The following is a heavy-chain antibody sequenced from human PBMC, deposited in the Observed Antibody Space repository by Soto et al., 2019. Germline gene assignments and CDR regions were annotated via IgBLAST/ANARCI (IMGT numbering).Heavy chain of an antibody. CDR3: ATRSGIHYWAFDI. D-gene: IGHD1-26*01. Sequence: QVQLVQSGAEVKKPGASVRVSCKASGYTFTNYPMHWVRQAPGQRLEWMGWINAGNGNTKYSQKFQDRVTITRDTSASTAYMELSSLRCEDTAVYYCATRSGIHYWAFDIWGQGTMVTVSS. CDR1: GYTFTNYP. J-gene: IGHJ3*02. V-gene: IGHV1-3*01. CDR2: INAGNGNT.